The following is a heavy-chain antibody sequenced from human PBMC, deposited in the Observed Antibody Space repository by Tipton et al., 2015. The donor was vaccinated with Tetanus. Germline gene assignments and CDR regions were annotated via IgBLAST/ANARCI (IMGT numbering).Heavy chain of an antibody. CDR2: ILYGGGT. CDR3: ARIHDFLSGHFDF. Sequence: TLSLTCTIFGGSVSSGSYYWAWIRQPPGKGLEYIGYILYGGGTHYNPSLKSRVTVPAVPSQNQFSLKLTSVTAADTTVYYCARIHDFLSGHFDFWGQGTLVAVSS. V-gene: IGHV4-61*01. J-gene: IGHJ4*02. CDR1: GGSVSSGSYY. D-gene: IGHD3-3*01.